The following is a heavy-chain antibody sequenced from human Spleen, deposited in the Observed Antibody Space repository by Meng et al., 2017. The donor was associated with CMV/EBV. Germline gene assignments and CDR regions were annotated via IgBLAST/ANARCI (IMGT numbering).Heavy chain of an antibody. Sequence: LSCSASGFTFRCYSMNWVRQAPGKGLEWVSSISSSSSYIYYADSVKGRFTISRDNAKNSLYLQMNSLRAEDTAVYYCARVVGPRLDYWGQGTLVTVSS. J-gene: IGHJ4*02. V-gene: IGHV3-21*01. CDR2: ISSSSSYI. D-gene: IGHD1-26*01. CDR1: GFTFRCYS. CDR3: ARVVGPRLDY.